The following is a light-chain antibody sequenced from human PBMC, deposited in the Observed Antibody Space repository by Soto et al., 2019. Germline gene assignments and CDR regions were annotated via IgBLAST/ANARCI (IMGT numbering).Light chain of an antibody. CDR1: QSISSY. CDR3: QRSYSAPT. J-gene: IGKJ2*01. Sequence: DIQMTQSPSSLSASVGDRVTITCRASQSISSYLNWYQQKPGKAPKLLIYAASSLQSGVPSRFSGSGSATDFTLTISSLQPEDFATYYCQRSYSAPTFGQGTKLEIK. V-gene: IGKV1-39*01. CDR2: AAS.